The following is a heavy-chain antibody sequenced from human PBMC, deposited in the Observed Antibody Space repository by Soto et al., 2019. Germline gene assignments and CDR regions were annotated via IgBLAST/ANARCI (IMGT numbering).Heavy chain of an antibody. V-gene: IGHV3-23*01. CDR3: AKDPYYYGSGSYREDY. J-gene: IGHJ4*02. D-gene: IGHD3-10*01. CDR2: ISGSGGST. Sequence: ESGGGLVQPGGSLRLSCAASGFTFSSYAMSWVRQAPGKGLEWVSAISGSGGSTYYADSVKGRFTISRDNSKNTLYLQMNSLRAEDTAVYYCAKDPYYYGSGSYREDYWGQGTLVTVSS. CDR1: GFTFSSYA.